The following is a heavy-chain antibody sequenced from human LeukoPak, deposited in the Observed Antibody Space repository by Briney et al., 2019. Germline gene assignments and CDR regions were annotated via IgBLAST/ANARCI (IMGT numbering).Heavy chain of an antibody. CDR3: ARGGIVGAAFEYYYGMDV. V-gene: IGHV1-8*01. CDR1: GYTFTSYD. D-gene: IGHD1-26*01. J-gene: IGHJ6*02. CDR2: MNPNSGNT. Sequence: ASVKVSCKASGYTFTSYDINWVRQATGQGLEWMGWMNPNSGNTGYAQKLQGRVTMTTDTSTSTAYMELRSLRSDDTAVYYCARGGIVGAAFEYYYGMDVWGQGTTVTVSS.